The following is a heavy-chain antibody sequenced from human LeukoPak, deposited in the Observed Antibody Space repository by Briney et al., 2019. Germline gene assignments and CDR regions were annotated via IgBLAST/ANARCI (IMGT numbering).Heavy chain of an antibody. D-gene: IGHD2-21*01. CDR3: ARGRRLLLRSGYFDL. CDR2: INHSGST. CDR1: GGSFSGYY. V-gene: IGHV4-34*01. Sequence: PSETLSLTCAVYGGSFSGYYWSWIRQPPGKGLEWIGEINHSGSTNYNPSLKSRVTISVDMSKNQFSLKLSSVTAADTAVYYCARGRRLLLRSGYFDLWGRGTLVTVSS. J-gene: IGHJ2*01.